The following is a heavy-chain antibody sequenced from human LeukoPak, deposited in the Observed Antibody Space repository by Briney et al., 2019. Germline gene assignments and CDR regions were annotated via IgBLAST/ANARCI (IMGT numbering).Heavy chain of an antibody. D-gene: IGHD6-19*01. Sequence: QPGGSLRLSCAASGFTFSSYWMSWVRQAPGKGLKWVANIKQDGSEKYYVDSVKGRFTISRDNAKNSVFLDMDSLTDDDTAFYYCARARNSGWSDSMDVWGQGTTVIVSS. V-gene: IGHV3-7*03. J-gene: IGHJ6*02. CDR1: GFTFSSYW. CDR3: ARARNSGWSDSMDV. CDR2: IKQDGSEK.